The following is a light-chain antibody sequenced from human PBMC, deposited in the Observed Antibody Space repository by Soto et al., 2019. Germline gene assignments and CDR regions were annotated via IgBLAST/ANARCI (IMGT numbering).Light chain of an antibody. V-gene: IGKV3-11*01. CDR3: LQRSVWPWT. Sequence: EIVLTQSPATLSLSPGERATLSCRASQSVGIYLACYQQKPGQAPRLLIYDVYNRTTGIPARLSGSGSGTDVTPAISGLGPEDFAVYYCLQRSVWPWTFGQGTRLEVK. CDR2: DVY. CDR1: QSVGIY. J-gene: IGKJ1*01.